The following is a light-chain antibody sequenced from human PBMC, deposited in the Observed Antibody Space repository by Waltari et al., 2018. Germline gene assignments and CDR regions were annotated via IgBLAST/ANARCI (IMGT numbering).Light chain of an antibody. CDR2: GND. CDR3: QSYDTSLRAV. V-gene: IGLV1-40*01. CDR1: SSNFGAGYD. J-gene: IGLJ2*01. Sequence: QSVLTQPPSVSGAPGQGITLPCTWSSSNFGAGYDVMWDRQLPGTAPKLLIYGNDKRPSGVPDRFSGSKSGTSASLGITGLQAEDEADYYCQSYDTSLRAVFGGGTKVIVL.